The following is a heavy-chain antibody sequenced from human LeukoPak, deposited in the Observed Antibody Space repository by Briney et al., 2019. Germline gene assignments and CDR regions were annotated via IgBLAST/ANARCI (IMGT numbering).Heavy chain of an antibody. CDR3: ARGMRQQLVSYYYYYMDV. CDR1: GYTFTGYY. Sequence: ASGTVSCKASGYTFTGYYMHWVRHAPGQGLEWMGWINPNSGGTNYAQKFQGRVTMTRDTSISTAYMELSRLRSDDTAVYYCARGMRQQLVSYYYYYMDVWGKGTTVTVSS. CDR2: INPNSGGT. D-gene: IGHD6-13*01. J-gene: IGHJ6*03. V-gene: IGHV1-2*02.